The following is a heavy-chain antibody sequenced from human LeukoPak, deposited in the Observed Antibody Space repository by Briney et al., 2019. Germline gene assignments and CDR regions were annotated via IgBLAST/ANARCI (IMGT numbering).Heavy chain of an antibody. V-gene: IGHV3-53*01. Sequence: GGSLRLSCAASGFTVSSNYMSWVRQAPGKGLEWVSVIYDGGSTYYAGSVRGRFTVSRDNSKNTLYLQMNSLTAADTAVYYCARGGPWGEQDNHVTPSPIRGVFWYFDYWGQGTLVTVSS. CDR2: IYDGGST. CDR1: GFTVSSNY. CDR3: ARGGPWGEQDNHVTPSPIRGVFWYFDY. D-gene: IGHD4-23*01. J-gene: IGHJ4*02.